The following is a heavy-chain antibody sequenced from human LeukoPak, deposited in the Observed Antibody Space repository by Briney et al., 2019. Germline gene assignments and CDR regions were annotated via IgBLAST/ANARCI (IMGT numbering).Heavy chain of an antibody. CDR3: AKYYYDGTGSNLFDY. CDR1: GFTFSSYA. V-gene: IGHV3-23*01. CDR2: ISGSGGST. D-gene: IGHD3-22*01. J-gene: IGHJ4*02. Sequence: PGGSLRLSCAASGFTFSSYAMSWVRQAPGKGLEWVSAISGSGGSTYYADSVKGRFTISRDNSKNTLYLQMSSLRAEDRAVYYCAKYYYDGTGSNLFDYWGQGTLVTVSS.